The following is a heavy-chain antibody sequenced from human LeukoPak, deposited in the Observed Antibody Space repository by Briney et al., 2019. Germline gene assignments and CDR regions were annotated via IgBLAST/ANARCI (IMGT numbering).Heavy chain of an antibody. V-gene: IGHV4-61*02. CDR1: GGSISSGSDY. D-gene: IGHD2-21*02. J-gene: IGHJ3*02. CDR2: IYTRGST. Sequence: SETLSLTCTVSGGSISSGSDYWSWIRQPAGKGLEWIGRIYTRGSTNYNPSLKSRVTISVDTSKNQFSLKLSPVTAADTAVYYCARGRPYCGGDCGKTASDAFDIWGQGTMVTVSS. CDR3: ARGRPYCGGDCGKTASDAFDI.